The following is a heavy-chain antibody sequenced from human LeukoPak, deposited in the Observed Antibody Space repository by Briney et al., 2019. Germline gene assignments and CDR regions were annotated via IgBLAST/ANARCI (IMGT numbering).Heavy chain of an antibody. Sequence: GGSLRLSCAASGFTFTNAWMSWIRQAPGKGPEWVGRIKSKTDGETKDYAAPVKGRFTISKDDSKNTLYMEMNSLKTEDTAVYYCTTRTRYCGGDCYPFDYWGQGTLVTVSS. D-gene: IGHD2-21*02. CDR3: TTRTRYCGGDCYPFDY. J-gene: IGHJ4*02. CDR1: GFTFTNAW. CDR2: IKSKTDGETK. V-gene: IGHV3-15*01.